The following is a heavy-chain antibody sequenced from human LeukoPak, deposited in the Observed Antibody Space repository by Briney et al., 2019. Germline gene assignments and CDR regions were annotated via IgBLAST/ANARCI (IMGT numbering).Heavy chain of an antibody. Sequence: SETLSLTCTVSGVSISSYYWSWIRQPAGKGLEWIGRIYTSGSTNYNPSLKSRVTISVDKSKNQFSLKLSSVTAADTAVYYCARDFPGIAVAGPLDYWAREPWSPSPQ. CDR3: ARDFPGIAVAGPLDY. V-gene: IGHV4-4*07. CDR2: IYTSGST. J-gene: IGHJ4*02. D-gene: IGHD6-19*01. CDR1: GVSISSYY.